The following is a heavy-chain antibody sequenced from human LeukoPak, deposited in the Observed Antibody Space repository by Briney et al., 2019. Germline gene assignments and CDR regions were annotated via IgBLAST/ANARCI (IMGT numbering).Heavy chain of an antibody. CDR3: ARVWGIAAAGGEIEY. J-gene: IGHJ4*02. D-gene: IGHD6-13*01. CDR1: GFTFSSYA. V-gene: IGHV3-23*01. CDR2: ISGRGGGT. Sequence: GGSLRLSCAASGFTFSSYAMSWVRQAPGKGLEWVSAISGRGGGTYYADSVKGRFTISRDNAKNSLYLQMNSLRDEDTAVYYCARVWGIAAAGGEIEYWGQGTLVTVSS.